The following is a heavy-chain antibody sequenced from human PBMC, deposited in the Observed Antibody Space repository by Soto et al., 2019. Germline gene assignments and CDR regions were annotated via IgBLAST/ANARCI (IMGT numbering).Heavy chain of an antibody. CDR3: SRGILV. J-gene: IGHJ4*02. Sequence: QVQLQESGPGLVKPSQTLSLTCTVSGGSINSGDYWWSGIRQHPGEGLDWIGCNSCGGSNSYNPSLQSRVTISVDTSKHQFSLKLTSVTAADTSVYYCSRGILVWGEVALITVSS. V-gene: IGHV4-31*03. CDR1: GGSINSGDYW. CDR2: NSCGGSN. D-gene: IGHD5-18*01.